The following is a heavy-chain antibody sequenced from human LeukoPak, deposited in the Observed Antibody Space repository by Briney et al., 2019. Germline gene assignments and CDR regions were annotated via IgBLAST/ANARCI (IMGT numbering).Heavy chain of an antibody. CDR3: ARSRINTYYYDSIGDDAFDI. J-gene: IGHJ3*02. Sequence: GGSLRLSCAASGFTFASYGMNWVRQAPGKGLEWVSSISSSSSYIYYADSVKGRFTISRDNAKNSLYLQMNSLRAEDTAVYYCARSRINTYYYDSIGDDAFDIWGQGTMVTVSS. D-gene: IGHD3-22*01. V-gene: IGHV3-21*01. CDR2: ISSSSSYI. CDR1: GFTFASYG.